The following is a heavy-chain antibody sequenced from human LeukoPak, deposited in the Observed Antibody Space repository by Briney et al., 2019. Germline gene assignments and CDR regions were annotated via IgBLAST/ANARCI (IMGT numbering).Heavy chain of an antibody. CDR3: ARGTLGFPPDY. J-gene: IGHJ4*02. Sequence: SETLSLTCAVYGGSFSGYYWSWIRQPPEKGLEWIGYIYYSGSTNYNPSLKSRVTISVDTSKNQFSLKLSSVTAADTAVYYCARGTLGFPPDYWGQGTLVTVSS. V-gene: IGHV4-59*01. CDR2: IYYSGST. CDR1: GGSFSGYY.